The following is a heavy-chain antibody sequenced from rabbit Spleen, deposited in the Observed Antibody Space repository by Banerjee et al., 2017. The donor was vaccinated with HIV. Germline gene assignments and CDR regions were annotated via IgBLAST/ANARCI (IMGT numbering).Heavy chain of an antibody. CDR3: ARDSGSSFTSYGMDL. J-gene: IGHJ6*01. V-gene: IGHV1S40*01. D-gene: IGHD8-1*01. CDR2: IYADSSGST. Sequence: QSLVESGGGLVKPGASLILPCTASGFTLISYYMCWVCQAPGKGLEWNACIYADSSGSTYYASWAKSRFTISRTSSTTVTMQKTTLTAADTAAYFCARDSGSSFTSYGMDLWGPGTLVTVS. CDR1: GFTLISYY.